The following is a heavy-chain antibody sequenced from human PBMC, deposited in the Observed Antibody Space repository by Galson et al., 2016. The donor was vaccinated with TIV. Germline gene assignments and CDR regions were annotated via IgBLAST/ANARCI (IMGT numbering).Heavy chain of an antibody. CDR1: GGTFSNYA. CDR3: ARALQDWWGSPDWFDP. J-gene: IGHJ5*02. CDR2: IIPILGLT. V-gene: IGHV1-69*04. D-gene: IGHD2-21*01. Sequence: SVKVSCKASGGTFSNYAVSWVRQAPGQGLEWMGRIIPILGLTNYPQKLQDIVTITADESTTTAYMELSSLRSEDTAVYYCARALQDWWGSPDWFDPWGQGTLVTVSS.